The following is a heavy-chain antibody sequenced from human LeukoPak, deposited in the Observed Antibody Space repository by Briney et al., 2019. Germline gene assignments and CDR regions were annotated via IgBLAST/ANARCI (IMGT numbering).Heavy chain of an antibody. CDR2: ISAYNGNT. Sequence: EASVKVSCKASGYTFTSYGISWVRQAPGQGLEWMGWISAYNGNTNYAQKFQGRVTITADDSTSTAYMELSSLRSEDTAVYYCARDGGSSYPDYWGQGTLVTVSS. J-gene: IGHJ4*02. CDR1: GYTFTSYG. CDR3: ARDGGSSYPDY. D-gene: IGHD1-26*01. V-gene: IGHV1-18*01.